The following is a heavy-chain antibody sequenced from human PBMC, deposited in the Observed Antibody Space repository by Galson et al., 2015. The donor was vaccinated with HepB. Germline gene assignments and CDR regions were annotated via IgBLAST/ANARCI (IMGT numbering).Heavy chain of an antibody. D-gene: IGHD6-13*01. CDR3: TKCGAAAGEPVLGYGMDV. CDR2: ISDSGDNT. V-gene: IGHV3-23*01. J-gene: IGHJ6*02. CDR1: GFTFSTYA. Sequence: SLRLSCAASGFTFSTYAMTWVRQAPGKGLEWVSGISDSGDNTHHADSVKGRFTISRDNSKNTLFLQMNSLRVEDTAVYYCTKCGAAAGEPVLGYGMDVWGQGTTVTVSS.